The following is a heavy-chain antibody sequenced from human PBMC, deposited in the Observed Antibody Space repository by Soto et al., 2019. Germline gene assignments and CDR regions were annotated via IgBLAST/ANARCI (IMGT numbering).Heavy chain of an antibody. D-gene: IGHD2-21*02. J-gene: IGHJ6*02. V-gene: IGHV3-30*18. CDR3: AKERVGGGDSDYYYGMEV. CDR1: GFTFSSYG. CDR2: ISYDGSNK. Sequence: HPGWSLRLSCAASGFTFSSYGMHWVRQAPGKGLEWVAVISYDGSNKYYADSVKGRFTISRDNSKNTLYLQMNSLRAEDTAVYYCAKERVGGGDSDYYYGMEVWGQGTKVTVSS.